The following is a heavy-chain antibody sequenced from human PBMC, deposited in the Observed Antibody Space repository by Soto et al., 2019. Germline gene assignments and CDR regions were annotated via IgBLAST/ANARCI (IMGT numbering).Heavy chain of an antibody. D-gene: IGHD3-22*01. J-gene: IGHJ4*02. CDR3: AIAHLNYDGSGYHFDY. V-gene: IGHV3-48*01. Sequence: EVQVVESGGGLVQPGGSLRLSCAASGFTFITYSMNWVRQAPGKGLEWVSYISSSSSTIHYADSVKGRFTISRDNAKNSLYLQMNSLRAEDTAVYYCAIAHLNYDGSGYHFDYWGQGTLVTVSS. CDR1: GFTFITYS. CDR2: ISSSSSTI.